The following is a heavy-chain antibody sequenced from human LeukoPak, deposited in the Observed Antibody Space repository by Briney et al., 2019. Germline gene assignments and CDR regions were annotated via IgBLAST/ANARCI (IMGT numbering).Heavy chain of an antibody. CDR1: GFTFSSYG. CDR3: AKGDCSGGSCYPLPSWFDP. CDR2: ISGSGGST. Sequence: GGSLRLSCAASGFTFSSYGMSCVRQAPGKGLEWVSAISGSGGSTYYADSVKGRFTISRDNSKNTLYLQMNSLSAEDTAVYYCAKGDCSGGSCYPLPSWFDPWGQGTLVTVSS. J-gene: IGHJ5*02. V-gene: IGHV3-23*01. D-gene: IGHD2-15*01.